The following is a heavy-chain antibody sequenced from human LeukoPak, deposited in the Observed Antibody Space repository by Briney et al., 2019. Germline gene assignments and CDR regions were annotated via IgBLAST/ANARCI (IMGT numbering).Heavy chain of an antibody. D-gene: IGHD6-19*01. J-gene: IGHJ4*02. CDR1: GGSFSGYY. CDR2: INHSGST. CDR3: ARVSSRYSSGWYKKPLDY. V-gene: IGHV4-34*01. Sequence: PSETLSLTCAVYGGSFSGYYRSWIRQPPGKGLEWIGEINHSGSTNYNPSLKSRVTISVDTSKNQFSLKPSSVTAADTTVYYCARVSSRYSSGWYKKPLDYWGQGTLVTVSS.